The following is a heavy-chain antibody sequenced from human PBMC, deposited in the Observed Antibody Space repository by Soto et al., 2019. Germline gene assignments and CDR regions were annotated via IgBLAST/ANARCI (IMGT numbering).Heavy chain of an antibody. CDR1: GGTFNSYA. CDR2: IIPIYRTP. CDR3: ARRRNFYDNRFAFKI. J-gene: IGHJ3*02. V-gene: IGHV1-69*01. D-gene: IGHD3-22*01. Sequence: QVRLVQSGAEVKKPGSSVKVSCKASGGTFNSYAISWVRQAPGEGPEWMGGIIPIYRTPDYSQKFQARITITAEESTNTVYMELSGQRSDNTAVYYCARRRNFYDNRFAFKIGGQGTMVIVSS.